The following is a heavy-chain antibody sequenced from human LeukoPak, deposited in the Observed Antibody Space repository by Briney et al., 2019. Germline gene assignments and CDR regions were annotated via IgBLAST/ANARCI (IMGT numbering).Heavy chain of an antibody. Sequence: GRSLRLSCAASGFTFHDYAMHWVRQAPGKGLEWVSGISWNGGTIDYADSVKGRFTISRDNAKNSLYLQMNSLRAEDTAVYYCARGSNTDYWGQGTLVTVSS. V-gene: IGHV3-9*01. CDR3: ARGSNTDY. J-gene: IGHJ4*02. CDR1: GFTFHDYA. CDR2: ISWNGGTI.